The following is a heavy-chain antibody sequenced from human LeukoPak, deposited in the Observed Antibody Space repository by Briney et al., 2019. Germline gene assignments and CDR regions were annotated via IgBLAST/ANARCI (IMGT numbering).Heavy chain of an antibody. V-gene: IGHV4-61*01. CDR2: IYYSGST. CDR3: ARHRASYFDL. CDR1: RGSISGSISSHY. J-gene: IGHJ4*02. Sequence: PSETLSLTCTVPRGSISGSISSHYWSWIRQPPGRGLEWIGYIYYSGSTNYNPSLKSRVTISVDTSQNQVSLKLNSVNAADTAVYYCARHRASYFDLWGQGTLVSVSS.